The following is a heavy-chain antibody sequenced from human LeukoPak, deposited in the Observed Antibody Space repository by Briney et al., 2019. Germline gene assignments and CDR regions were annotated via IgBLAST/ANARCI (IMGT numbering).Heavy chain of an antibody. Sequence: AGGSLRLSCAASGFTFSSYSMNWVRQAPGKGLEWVSSISSSSSYIYYADSVKGRFTISRDNAKNSLYLQMNSLRDEDTAVYYCASEMTTVVTPSSYFDDWGQGTLVTVSS. V-gene: IGHV3-21*01. CDR1: GFTFSSYS. CDR2: ISSSSSYI. D-gene: IGHD4-23*01. J-gene: IGHJ4*02. CDR3: ASEMTTVVTPSSYFDD.